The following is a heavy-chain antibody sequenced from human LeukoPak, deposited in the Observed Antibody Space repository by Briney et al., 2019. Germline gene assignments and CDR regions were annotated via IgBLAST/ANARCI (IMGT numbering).Heavy chain of an antibody. CDR2: IYHSGST. Sequence: PSETLSLTCAVSGGSISSGGYSWSWIRQPPGKGLEWIGYIYHSGSTYYNPSLKSRVTISVDRSKNQFSLKLSSVTAADTAVYYCARGHARKTSWSYYYYYGMDVWGQGTTVTVSS. V-gene: IGHV4-30-2*01. D-gene: IGHD1-14*01. J-gene: IGHJ6*02. CDR3: ARGHARKTSWSYYYYYGMDV. CDR1: GGSISSGGYS.